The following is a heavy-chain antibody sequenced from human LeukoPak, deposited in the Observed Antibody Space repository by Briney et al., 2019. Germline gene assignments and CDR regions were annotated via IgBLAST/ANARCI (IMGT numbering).Heavy chain of an antibody. CDR3: ARDLHGGNSFTSDWYFDL. CDR1: GGSISISSSNW. Sequence: SETLSLTCAVSGGSISISSSNWWSWVRQPPRKWLEWIGEIFHSGSTNYNPSLKSRVTISVDKSKNQFSLKLSSLTAADTAVYYCARDLHGGNSFTSDWYFDLWGRGTLVTVSS. D-gene: IGHD4-23*01. J-gene: IGHJ2*01. CDR2: IFHSGST. V-gene: IGHV4-4*02.